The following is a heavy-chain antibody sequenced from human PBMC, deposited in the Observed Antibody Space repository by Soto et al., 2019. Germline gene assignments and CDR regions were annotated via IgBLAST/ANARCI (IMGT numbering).Heavy chain of an antibody. Sequence: GESLKISCKASGYTFSSYWIAWVRQMPGKGLEWMGVIYPADSDTRYSPSFEGHVTISVDRSTSTAYLQWGSLKAPDTAMYYCARHEPSTVPGVVLTAGMDVWGQGTTVTVSS. CDR1: GYTFSSYW. V-gene: IGHV5-51*01. CDR3: ARHEPSTVPGVVLTAGMDV. CDR2: IYPADSDT. D-gene: IGHD3-10*01. J-gene: IGHJ6*02.